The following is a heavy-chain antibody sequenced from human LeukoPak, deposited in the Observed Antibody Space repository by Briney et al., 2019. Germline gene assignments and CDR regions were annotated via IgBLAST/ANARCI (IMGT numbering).Heavy chain of an antibody. CDR3: AGVPKPIPRVD. CDR2: ISYDRSNK. CDR1: GFTFSSYG. V-gene: IGHV3-30*19. Sequence: GGSLRLSCAASGFTFSSYGMHWVRQAPGKGLEWVAVISYDRSNKYYADSVKGRFTISRDNSKNTLYLQMNSLRAEDTAVYYCAGVPKPIPRVDWGQGTLVTVSS. J-gene: IGHJ4*02. D-gene: IGHD1-14*01.